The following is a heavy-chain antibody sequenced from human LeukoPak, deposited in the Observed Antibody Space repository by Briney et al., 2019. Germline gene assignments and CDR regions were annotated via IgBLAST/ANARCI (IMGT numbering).Heavy chain of an antibody. V-gene: IGHV3-30*02. CDR2: IRYDGSNK. Sequence: PGGSLRLSCAASGFTFSNYDMHWVRQAPGKGLEWVAFIRYDGSNKYFADSVKGRFTISRDNSKNTLYLQMNSLRAEDTAVYYCAKDRGYWSNYSDYWGQGTLVTVSS. J-gene: IGHJ4*02. CDR3: AKDRGYWSNYSDY. CDR1: GFTFSNYD. D-gene: IGHD5-12*01.